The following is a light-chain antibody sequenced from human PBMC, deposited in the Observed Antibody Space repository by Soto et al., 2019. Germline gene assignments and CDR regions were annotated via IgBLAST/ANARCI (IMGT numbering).Light chain of an antibody. V-gene: IGKV3-15*01. Sequence: EVVMTQSPATLSVSPGERVTLSCRASQSVSSNLAWYQQKPGQAPRLLIYGASTRAAGIPARFSGSGSGTEFTLTISSLQSEDFPVYYCQQYNNWPYTFGQGTKLEIK. J-gene: IGKJ2*01. CDR1: QSVSSN. CDR2: GAS. CDR3: QQYNNWPYT.